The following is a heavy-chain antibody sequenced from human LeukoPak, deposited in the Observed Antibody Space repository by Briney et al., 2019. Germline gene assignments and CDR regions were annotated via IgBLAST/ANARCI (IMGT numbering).Heavy chain of an antibody. Sequence: GGSLRLSCAASGFTVSSRCMSWVRQAPGKGLEWVSVIYSDGSTYYEDSVKGRFTISRDNPKNTVYLQMNSLRAEDTAVYYCARNYYPMDVWGQGTTVTVSS. J-gene: IGHJ6*02. CDR2: IYSDGST. CDR3: ARNYYPMDV. V-gene: IGHV3-53*01. CDR1: GFTVSSRC.